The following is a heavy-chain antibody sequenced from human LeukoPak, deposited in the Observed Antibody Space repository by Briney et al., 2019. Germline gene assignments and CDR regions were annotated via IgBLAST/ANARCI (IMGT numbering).Heavy chain of an antibody. Sequence: GGSLRLSCAASGFTFRSYGMHWVRQAPGKGLEWVTFIRYDGSNKYYADSVKGRFSISRDNSKNTLYLQMNSLRAEDTAVYYCAIPRLYYYDSSGYYFDYWGQGTLVTVSS. CDR1: GFTFRSYG. CDR2: IRYDGSNK. J-gene: IGHJ4*02. CDR3: AIPRLYYYDSSGYYFDY. V-gene: IGHV3-30*02. D-gene: IGHD3-22*01.